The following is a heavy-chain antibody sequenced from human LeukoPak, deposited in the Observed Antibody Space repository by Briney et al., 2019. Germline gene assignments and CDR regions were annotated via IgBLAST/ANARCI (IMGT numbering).Heavy chain of an antibody. J-gene: IGHJ6*02. CDR2: IYLYGTT. Sequence: SETLSLTCSVSAGSISSSSWWSWVRQSPVKGLEWIGEIYLYGTTNYNPSLKSRVTMSVDRSKNQFSLKLSSVTAADTAVYYCARQKWEQQGRDHYFNGLDVWGPGTTVTVSS. V-gene: IGHV4-4*02. CDR3: ARQKWEQQGRDHYFNGLDV. CDR1: AGSISSSSW. D-gene: IGHD1-26*01.